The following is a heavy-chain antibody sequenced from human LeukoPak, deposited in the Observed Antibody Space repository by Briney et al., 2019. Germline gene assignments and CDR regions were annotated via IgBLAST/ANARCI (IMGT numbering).Heavy chain of an antibody. CDR3: AKSGCSGGSCPYYYYYYMDV. D-gene: IGHD2-15*01. V-gene: IGHV3-23*01. J-gene: IGHJ6*03. CDR2: IGGSGGST. CDR1: GFTFSSYA. Sequence: GGSLRLSCAASGFTFSSYAMSWVRQAPGKGLEWVSAIGGSGGSTYYADSVKGRFTISRDNSKNTLYLQMNSLRAEDTAVYYCAKSGCSGGSCPYYYYYYMDVWGKGTTVTVSS.